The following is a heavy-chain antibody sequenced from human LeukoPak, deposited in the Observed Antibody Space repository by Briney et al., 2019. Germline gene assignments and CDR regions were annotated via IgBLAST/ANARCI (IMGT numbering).Heavy chain of an antibody. CDR3: ARMSSSSWYVCDY. CDR2: IKQDGGEK. Sequence: GGSLRLSCAASGFTFNTYWMTWVRQAPGKGLEWVANIKQDGGEKYYGDSVEGRFTISRDNAENSLYLQMNSLRAEDTAVYYCARMSSSSWYVCDYWGQGTLVTVSS. V-gene: IGHV3-7*01. D-gene: IGHD6-13*01. CDR1: GFTFNTYW. J-gene: IGHJ4*02.